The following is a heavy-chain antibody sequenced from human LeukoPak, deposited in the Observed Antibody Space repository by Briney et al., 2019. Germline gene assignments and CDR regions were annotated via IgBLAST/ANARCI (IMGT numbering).Heavy chain of an antibody. Sequence: GGSLRLSCAAFGFTFSSYAIHWVRQAPGKGLEWVAVISYDGSNKYYADSVKGRFTISRDNSKNTLYLQMNSLRVEDTAVYYCARAKTTYYYDSSSGYWGQGTLVTVSS. CDR1: GFTFSSYA. CDR3: ARAKTTYYYDSSSGY. J-gene: IGHJ4*02. V-gene: IGHV3-30-3*01. CDR2: ISYDGSNK. D-gene: IGHD3-22*01.